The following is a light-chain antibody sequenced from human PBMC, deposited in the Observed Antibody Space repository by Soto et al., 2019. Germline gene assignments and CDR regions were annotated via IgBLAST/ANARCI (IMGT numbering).Light chain of an antibody. CDR1: QRVSSGY. CDR3: QQYNNWASIT. CDR2: GAS. Sequence: IVVTQSPGSLSLSPGERATLSCRASQRVSSGYLAWYQQKPGQAPRLLIYGASSRATGIPARFSGSGSGTEFTLTISSLQSEDFAVYYCQQYNNWASITFGQGTRLEIK. V-gene: IGKV3-15*01. J-gene: IGKJ5*01.